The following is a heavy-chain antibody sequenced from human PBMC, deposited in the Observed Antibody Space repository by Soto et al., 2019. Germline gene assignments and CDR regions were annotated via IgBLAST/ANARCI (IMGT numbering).Heavy chain of an antibody. D-gene: IGHD3-10*01. CDR1: GFTFSSYA. CDR3: AKDLGMDVYYGSGSYYGRGGFDY. CDR2: ISGSGGST. J-gene: IGHJ4*02. V-gene: IGHV3-23*01. Sequence: GSLRLSCAASGFTFSSYAMSWVRQAPGKGLEWVSAISGSGGSTYYADSVKGRFTISRDNSKNTLYLQMNSLRAEDTAVYYCAKDLGMDVYYGSGSYYGRGGFDYWGQGTLVTVSS.